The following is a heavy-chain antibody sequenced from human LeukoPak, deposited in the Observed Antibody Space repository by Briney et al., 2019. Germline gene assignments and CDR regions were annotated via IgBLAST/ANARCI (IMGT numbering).Heavy chain of an antibody. CDR2: INPNSGGT. D-gene: IGHD2-2*02. CDR1: GYTFTGYY. CDR3: ARDCVLHQYPAGAYYYYGMDV. Sequence: ASVKVSCKASGYTFTGYYMHWVRQAPGQGLEWMGRINPNSGGTNYAQKLQGRVTMTTDTSTSTAYMELRSLRSDDTAVYYCARDCVLHQYPAGAYYYYGMDVWGQGTTVTVSS. J-gene: IGHJ6*02. V-gene: IGHV1-2*06.